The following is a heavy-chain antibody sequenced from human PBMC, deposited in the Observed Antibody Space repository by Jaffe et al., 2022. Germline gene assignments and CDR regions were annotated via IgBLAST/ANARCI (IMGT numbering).Heavy chain of an antibody. CDR3: AHCSAHEGPRFWSSGWQYDAFDI. D-gene: IGHD6-19*01. CDR2: IYWNDDK. V-gene: IGHV2-5*01. CDR1: GFSLSTSGVG. J-gene: IGHJ3*02. Sequence: QITLKESGPTLVKPTQTLTLTCTFSGFSLSTSGVGVGWIRQPPGKALEWLALIYWNDDKRYSPSLKSRLTITKDTSKNQVVLTMTNMDPVDTATYYCAHCSAHEGPRFWSSGWQYDAFDIWGQGTMVTVSS.